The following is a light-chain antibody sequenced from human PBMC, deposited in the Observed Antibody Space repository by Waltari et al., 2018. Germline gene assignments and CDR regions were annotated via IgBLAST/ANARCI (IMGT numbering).Light chain of an antibody. CDR2: AAS. Sequence: DIQMAQYPSSLSASVGDRVTITCRASQTLTTYLNWYQQKPGKAPKLLIYAASSLQSGVPSRFSGSGSGTDFTLTISSLQPEDFATYYCQQSNSIPITFGQGTRLEIK. J-gene: IGKJ5*01. V-gene: IGKV1-39*01. CDR1: QTLTTY. CDR3: QQSNSIPIT.